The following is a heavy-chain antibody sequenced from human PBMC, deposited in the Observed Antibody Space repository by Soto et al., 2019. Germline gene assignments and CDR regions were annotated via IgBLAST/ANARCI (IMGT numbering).Heavy chain of an antibody. CDR2: IYPGDSDT. V-gene: IGHV5-51*01. CDR3: ARQAYYYDSGAYYGMDV. CDR1: GYSFTSYW. Sequence: PGESLKISCKGSGYSFTSYWIGWVRQMPGKGLEWMGIIYPGDSDTRYSPSFQGQVTISADKSISTAYLQWSSLKASDTAMYYCARQAYYYDSGAYYGMDVWGQGTTVTVYS. J-gene: IGHJ6*02. D-gene: IGHD3-22*01.